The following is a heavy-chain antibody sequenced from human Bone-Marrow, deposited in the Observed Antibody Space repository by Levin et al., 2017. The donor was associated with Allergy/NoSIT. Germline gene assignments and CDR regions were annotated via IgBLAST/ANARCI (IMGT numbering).Heavy chain of an antibody. CDR3: AKGLGNMVTTWDH. Sequence: SGGSLRLSCVASGFTFSTYGMAWVRQAPGKGLEWVSGIRESGDTTYYADSVKGRFTISRDNSKNTVYLQMHSLRAEDTAIYYCAKGLGNMVTTWDHWGQGTLVSISS. D-gene: IGHD4-17*01. V-gene: IGHV3-23*01. J-gene: IGHJ4*02. CDR2: IRESGDTT. CDR1: GFTFSTYG.